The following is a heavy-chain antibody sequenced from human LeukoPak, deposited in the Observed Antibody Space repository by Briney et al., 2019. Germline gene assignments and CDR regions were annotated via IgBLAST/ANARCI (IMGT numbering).Heavy chain of an antibody. V-gene: IGHV3-20*04. J-gene: IGHJ6*04. CDR3: AELGITMIGGV. D-gene: IGHD3-10*02. Sequence: GGSLRLSCAASGFTFDDYGMSWVRHAPGKGMEWVSGINWNGGSTGYADCVKGRFTISRDNAKNSLYLQMNSLRAEDTAVYYCAELGITMIGGVWGKGTTVTISS. CDR1: GFTFDDYG. CDR2: INWNGGST.